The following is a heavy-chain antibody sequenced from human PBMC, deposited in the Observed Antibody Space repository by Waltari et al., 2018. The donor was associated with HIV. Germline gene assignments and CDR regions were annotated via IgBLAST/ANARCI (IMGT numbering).Heavy chain of an antibody. CDR1: GYDFASHW. V-gene: IGHV5-51*03. CDR3: ARVPFGDYFDS. Sequence: EVYLEQSGPEVKKPGESLKISCKISGYDFASHWIGWVRQPPGKGLESVAIIYPGDSETSYSPPFQGRVTVSVDKSLTTAYLHWTRLRASDTAIYYCARVPFGDYFDSWGQGTLVTVSS. D-gene: IGHD3-10*01. CDR2: IYPGDSET. J-gene: IGHJ4*02.